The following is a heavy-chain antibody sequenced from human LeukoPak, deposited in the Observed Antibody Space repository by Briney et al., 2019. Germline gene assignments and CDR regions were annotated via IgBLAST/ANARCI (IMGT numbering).Heavy chain of an antibody. J-gene: IGHJ4*02. Sequence: GGSLRLSCAASALTFSSYAMTWVRHAPEKGLEWVSTISNSGGSTYYVDSVKGRFTISRDNSKNTLYLQMNSLRAEDTAVYYCAKPRHSSSWFYNFDYWGQGTLVTVSS. CDR2: ISNSGGST. D-gene: IGHD6-13*01. V-gene: IGHV3-23*01. CDR1: ALTFSSYA. CDR3: AKPRHSSSWFYNFDY.